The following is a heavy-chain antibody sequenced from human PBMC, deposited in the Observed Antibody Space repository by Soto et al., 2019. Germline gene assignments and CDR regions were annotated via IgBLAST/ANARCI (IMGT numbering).Heavy chain of an antibody. CDR3: AAYSHKGY. V-gene: IGHV3-66*01. J-gene: IGHJ4*02. D-gene: IGHD3-16*01. CDR1: GFTVSNNY. Sequence: EEQLVESGGDLVQPGGSLRLSCAASGFTVSNNYMSWVRQAPGKGLEWVSLIYSGGSTYYADSVKGRFTISRDSSKNTLCLQMHSVRAGDTAMYYCAAYSHKGYWGQGTLVTVPS. CDR2: IYSGGST.